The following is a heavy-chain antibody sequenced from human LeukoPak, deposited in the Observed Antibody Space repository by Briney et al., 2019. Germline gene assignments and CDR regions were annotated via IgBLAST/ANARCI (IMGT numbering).Heavy chain of an antibody. J-gene: IGHJ3*02. CDR3: TKEMIEEYYYGSGSYYRAFDI. CDR2: ISWNSGSI. CDR1: GFTFDDYV. Sequence: GGSLRLSCAASGFTFDDYVMRWVRHAPGKGLEWVSGISWNSGSIGYADSVKGRFTISRDNAKNSLYLQMSSLREEDTALCYCTKEMIEEYYYGSGSYYRAFDIWGQGTMVTGSS. V-gene: IGHV3-9*01. D-gene: IGHD3-10*01.